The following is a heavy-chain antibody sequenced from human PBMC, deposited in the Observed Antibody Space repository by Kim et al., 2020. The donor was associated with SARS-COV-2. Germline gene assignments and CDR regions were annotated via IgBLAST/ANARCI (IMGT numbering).Heavy chain of an antibody. Sequence: YYQDSGKGRFTISRDNSKNTLYMQMNSLRAEDTAVYYCARDTRDYYGMDVWGQGTTVTVSS. V-gene: IGHV3-33*01. CDR3: ARDTRDYYGMDV. J-gene: IGHJ6*02.